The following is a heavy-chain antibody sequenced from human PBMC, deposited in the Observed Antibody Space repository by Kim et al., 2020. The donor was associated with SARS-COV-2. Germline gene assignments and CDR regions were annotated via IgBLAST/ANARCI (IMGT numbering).Heavy chain of an antibody. V-gene: IGHV3-48*03. D-gene: IGHD4-17*01. Sequence: YTDSVKGRFTISGDNANNSLYLQMNSLRAEDTAVYYSARDYGDYENWFDPWGQGTLITVSS. CDR3: ARDYGDYENWFDP. J-gene: IGHJ5*02.